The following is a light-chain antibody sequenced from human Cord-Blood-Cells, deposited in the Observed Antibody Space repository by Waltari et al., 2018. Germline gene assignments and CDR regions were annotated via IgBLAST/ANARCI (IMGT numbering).Light chain of an antibody. CDR2: EVS. CDR1: SSDAGGYNY. V-gene: IGLV2-14*01. Sequence: QSALTQPASVSGSPGQSITISCPGTSSDAGGYNYVLLYQQHPGKAPKLMIYEVSNRPSGVSNRFSGSKSGNTASLTISGLQAEDEADYYCSSYTSSSTLYVFGTGTKVTVL. J-gene: IGLJ1*01. CDR3: SSYTSSSTLYV.